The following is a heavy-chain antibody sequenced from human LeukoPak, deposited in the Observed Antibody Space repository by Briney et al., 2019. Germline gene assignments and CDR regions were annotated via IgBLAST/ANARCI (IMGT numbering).Heavy chain of an antibody. D-gene: IGHD6-13*01. V-gene: IGHV3-7*01. Sequence: GGSLRLSCAASGFTLSSYWMGWVRRAPGKGLEWVANIKQDGREKYSVDSVQGRFTISRDNAKNSLYLQMNSLRAEDTAVYYCAREISSWYRTEGRFDPWGQGTLVTVPS. J-gene: IGHJ5*02. CDR1: GFTLSSYW. CDR3: AREISSWYRTEGRFDP. CDR2: IKQDGREK.